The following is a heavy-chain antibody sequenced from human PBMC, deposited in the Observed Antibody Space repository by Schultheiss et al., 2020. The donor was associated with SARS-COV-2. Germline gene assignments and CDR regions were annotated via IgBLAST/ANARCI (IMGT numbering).Heavy chain of an antibody. V-gene: IGHV3-11*06. CDR3: AKLKSPVDY. J-gene: IGHJ4*02. CDR2: ISSSSSYI. Sequence: GESLKISCAASGFTFSDYYMSWIRQAPGKGLEWVSSISSSSSYIYYADSVKGRFTISRDNAKNSLYLQMNSLRAEDTAVYYCAKLKSPVDYWGQGTLVTVSS. D-gene: IGHD2-15*01. CDR1: GFTFSDYY.